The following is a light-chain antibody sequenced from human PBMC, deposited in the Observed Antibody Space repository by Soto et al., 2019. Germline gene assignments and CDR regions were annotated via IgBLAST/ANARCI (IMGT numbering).Light chain of an antibody. J-gene: IGLJ1*01. Sequence: QSVLTQPPSVSGAPGQRVTIPCTGSSSNIGAGYDVHWYQQLPGTAPKLLIYGNSNRPSGVPDRFSGSKSGTSASLAITGLQAEDEADYYCQSYDSGLGYVFGTGTKVTV. CDR1: SSNIGAGYD. V-gene: IGLV1-40*01. CDR3: QSYDSGLGYV. CDR2: GNS.